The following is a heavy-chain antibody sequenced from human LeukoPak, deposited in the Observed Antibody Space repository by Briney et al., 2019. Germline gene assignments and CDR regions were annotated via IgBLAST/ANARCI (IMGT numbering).Heavy chain of an antibody. Sequence: GGSLRLSCSASGFTFSTYAMHWVREAAGKGLEYVSAINTNGDNTYYADSVKGRFTISRDNSKNTLYLQMSSLRAEDTAVYYCVKDLRSAGYYTSFDYWGQGTLVTVSS. CDR3: VKDLRSAGYYTSFDY. V-gene: IGHV3-64D*09. CDR1: GFTFSTYA. D-gene: IGHD3-3*01. CDR2: INTNGDNT. J-gene: IGHJ4*02.